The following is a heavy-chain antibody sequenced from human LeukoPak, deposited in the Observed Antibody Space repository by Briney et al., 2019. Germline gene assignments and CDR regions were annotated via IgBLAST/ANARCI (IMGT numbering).Heavy chain of an antibody. CDR1: GFTFSSYG. J-gene: IGHJ4*02. CDR2: ISSSGSTI. V-gene: IGHV3-48*04. Sequence: GGSLRLSCAASGFTFSSYGMHWVRQAPGKGLEWVSYISSSGSTIYYADSVKGRFTISRDNAKNSLYLQMNSLRAEDTAVYYCARGGYYYYYGSGSYDYWGQGTLVTVSS. CDR3: ARGGYYYYYGSGSYDY. D-gene: IGHD3-10*01.